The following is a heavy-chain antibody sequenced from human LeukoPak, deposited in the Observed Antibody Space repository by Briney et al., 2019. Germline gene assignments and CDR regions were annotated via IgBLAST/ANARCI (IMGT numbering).Heavy chain of an antibody. CDR1: GYTFTSYG. CDR2: ISAYNGNT. D-gene: IGHD2-2*01. CDR3: ARPLGYCSSTSCAFDY. Sequence: ASVNVSCKASGYTFTSYGISWVRQAPGQGLEWMGWISAYNGNTNYAQKLQGRVTMTTDTSTSTAYMELRSLRSDDTAVYYCARPLGYCSSTSCAFDYWGQGTLVTVSS. V-gene: IGHV1-18*01. J-gene: IGHJ4*02.